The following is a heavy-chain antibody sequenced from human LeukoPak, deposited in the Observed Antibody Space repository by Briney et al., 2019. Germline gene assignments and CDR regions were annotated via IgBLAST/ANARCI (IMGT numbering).Heavy chain of an antibody. V-gene: IGHV3-11*04. CDR2: ISSSGSTI. Sequence: GGSLRLSCAASGFTFSDYYMSWIRQAPGKGLEWVLYISSSGSTIYYADSVKGRFTISRDNAKNSLYLQMNSLRAEDTAVYYCARAIVGASLYYYYMDVWGKGTTVTVSS. CDR1: GFTFSDYY. J-gene: IGHJ6*03. CDR3: ARAIVGASLYYYYMDV. D-gene: IGHD1-26*01.